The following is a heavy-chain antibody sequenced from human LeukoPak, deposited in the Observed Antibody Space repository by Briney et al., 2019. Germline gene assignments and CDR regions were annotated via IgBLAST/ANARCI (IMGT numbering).Heavy chain of an antibody. Sequence: SETLSLTCAVYGASFSGYYWSWIRQPPGKGLEWIGYIYYSGSTNYNPSLKSRVTISVDTSKNQFSLKLSSVTAADTAVYYCARAEIVGVFDIWGQGTMVTVSS. D-gene: IGHD5-12*01. V-gene: IGHV4-59*01. CDR1: GASFSGYY. CDR3: ARAEIVGVFDI. J-gene: IGHJ3*02. CDR2: IYYSGST.